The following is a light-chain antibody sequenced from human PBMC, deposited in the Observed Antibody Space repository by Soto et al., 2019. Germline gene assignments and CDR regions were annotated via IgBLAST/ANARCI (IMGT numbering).Light chain of an antibody. CDR3: AAWDNSLSAVL. CDR2: DNN. J-gene: IGLJ2*01. CDR1: NSNIGNNY. Sequence: QSVLTQPPSVSAAPGQKVTISCSGANSNIGNNYVSWYQQLPGTAPKLLIYDNNKRPSGIPDRFSGSKSGTSATLGITGLQTGDEADFYCAAWDNSLSAVLFGGGTKVTVL. V-gene: IGLV1-51*01.